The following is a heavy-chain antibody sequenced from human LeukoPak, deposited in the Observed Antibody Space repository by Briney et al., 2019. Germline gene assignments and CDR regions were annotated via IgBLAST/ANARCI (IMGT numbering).Heavy chain of an antibody. CDR1: GYTFTSYY. CDR2: INPSGGST. V-gene: IGHV1-46*01. J-gene: IGHJ4*02. D-gene: IGHD3-22*01. Sequence: ASVKVSCRASGYTFTSYYMHWVRQAPGQGLEWMGIINPSGGSTSYAQKFQGRVSMTRDTSTSTVYMELSSLRSEDTAVYYCARAMIVVVDDEDFDYWGQGTLVTVSS. CDR3: ARAMIVVVDDEDFDY.